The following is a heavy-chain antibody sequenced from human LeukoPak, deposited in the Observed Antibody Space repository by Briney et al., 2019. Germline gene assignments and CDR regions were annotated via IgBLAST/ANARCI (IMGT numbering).Heavy chain of an antibody. V-gene: IGHV4-30-4*08. J-gene: IGHJ3*01. Sequence: SQTLSLTCTVSGGSISSRDYYWSWIRQPPGKGLEWTGYIYYSGSTYYNPSLKSRVTISVDTSKNQFSLKLSSVTAADTAVYYCARDAPVGATSWGQGTMVTVSS. CDR2: IYYSGST. CDR1: GGSISSRDYY. CDR3: ARDAPVGATS. D-gene: IGHD1-26*01.